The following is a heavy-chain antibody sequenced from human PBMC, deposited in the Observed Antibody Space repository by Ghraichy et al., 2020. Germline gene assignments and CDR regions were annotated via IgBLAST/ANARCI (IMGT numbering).Heavy chain of an antibody. Sequence: SQTLSLTCTVSGGSISSYYWSWIRQPPGKGLEWIGYIYTSGSTNYNPSLKSRVTISVDTSKNQFSLKLSSVTAADTAVYYCARQWATYYYDSSGYVLQGGWFDPWGQGTLVTVSS. CDR1: GGSISSYY. CDR3: ARQWATYYYDSSGYVLQGGWFDP. V-gene: IGHV4-4*09. D-gene: IGHD3-22*01. J-gene: IGHJ5*02. CDR2: IYTSGST.